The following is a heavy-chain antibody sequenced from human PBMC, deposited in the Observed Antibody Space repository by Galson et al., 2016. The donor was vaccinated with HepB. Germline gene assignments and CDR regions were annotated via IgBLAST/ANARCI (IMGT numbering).Heavy chain of an antibody. D-gene: IGHD5-18*01. CDR2: ISGNAGRT. CDR3: VKDRSITVPAMDAFDL. Sequence: SLRLSCAASGFSFTSYSMSWVRQAPGKGLEYIATISGNAGRTYYVDSVKGRFTISRDNAKKTVDLHMSRLRPEDTGVFYCVKDRSITVPAMDAFDLWGQGILVTVSS. V-gene: IGHV3-64D*08. J-gene: IGHJ5*02. CDR1: GFSFTSYS.